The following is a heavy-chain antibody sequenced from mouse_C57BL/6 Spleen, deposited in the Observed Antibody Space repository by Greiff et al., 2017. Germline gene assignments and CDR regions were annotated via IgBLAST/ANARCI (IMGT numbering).Heavy chain of an antibody. CDR2: IYPGDGDT. CDR3: ARYYYGSSYGYFDV. D-gene: IGHD1-1*01. Sequence: VQLQQSGPELVKPGASVKISCKASGYAFSSSWMNWVKQRPGKGLEWIGRIYPGDGDTNYNGKFKGKATLTADKSSSTAYMQLSSLTSEVSAVYFCARYYYGSSYGYFDVWGTGTTVTVSS. CDR1: GYAFSSSW. J-gene: IGHJ1*03. V-gene: IGHV1-82*01.